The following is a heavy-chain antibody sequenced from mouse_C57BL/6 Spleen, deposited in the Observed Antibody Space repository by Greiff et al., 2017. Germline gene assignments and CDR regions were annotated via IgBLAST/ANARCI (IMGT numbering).Heavy chain of an antibody. J-gene: IGHJ4*01. Sequence: QVQLQQPGAELVMPGASVKLSCKASGYTFTSYWMHWVKQRPGQGLEWIGEIDPSDSYTNYNQKFKGKSTLTVDKSSSTAYMQLSSLTSEDSAVYYCARGGMDYEVYYYAMDYWGQGTSVTVSS. CDR1: GYTFTSYW. CDR3: ARGGMDYEVYYYAMDY. CDR2: IDPSDSYT. D-gene: IGHD2-4*01. V-gene: IGHV1-69*01.